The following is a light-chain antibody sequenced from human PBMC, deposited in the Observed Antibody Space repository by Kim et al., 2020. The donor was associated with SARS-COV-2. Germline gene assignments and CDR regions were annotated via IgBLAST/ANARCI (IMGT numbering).Light chain of an antibody. Sequence: GQSVTITCMGTSSDIGSNNYVYWYLQLPGKAPKLIIYNVNQRPSGVPDRLSGSKSGNTASLTISGLQVEDEADYYCCSFAGYVTYVCGTGTKVTVL. J-gene: IGLJ1*01. V-gene: IGLV2-11*03. CDR2: NVN. CDR3: CSFAGYVTYV. CDR1: SSDIGSNNY.